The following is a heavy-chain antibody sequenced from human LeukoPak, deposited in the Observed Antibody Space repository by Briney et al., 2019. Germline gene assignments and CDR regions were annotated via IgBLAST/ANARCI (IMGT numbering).Heavy chain of an antibody. CDR1: EFTVSSNY. J-gene: IGHJ5*02. V-gene: IGHV3-53*01. CDR3: AKEYSSSSRWFDP. CDR2: LYSDGST. Sequence: GGSLRLSCVASEFTVSSNYMNWVRPAPGKGLEWVSLLYSDGSTYYADCVKGRFPISRDNSKNTLYLQMNSRRAEDTAVYYCAKEYSSSSRWFDPWGHGTLVTVSS. D-gene: IGHD6-13*01.